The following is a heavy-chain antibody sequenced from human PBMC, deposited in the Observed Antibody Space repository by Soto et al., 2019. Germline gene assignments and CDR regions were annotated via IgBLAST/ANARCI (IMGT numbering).Heavy chain of an antibody. CDR3: ASCVGTTFPNLLDS. Sequence: GASVKVSCKASGYTFTGYYMHWVRQAPGQGLEWMGWINPSSGGTNYAQKFQGWVTMTRDTSISTAYMELSRLRSDDTAVYYCASCVGTTFPNLLDSWGQGTQVTVSS. V-gene: IGHV1-2*04. D-gene: IGHD1-7*01. J-gene: IGHJ5*01. CDR2: INPSSGGT. CDR1: GYTFTGYY.